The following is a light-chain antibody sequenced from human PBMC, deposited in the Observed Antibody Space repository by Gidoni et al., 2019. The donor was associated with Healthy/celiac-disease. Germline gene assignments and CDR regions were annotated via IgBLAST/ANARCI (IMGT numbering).Light chain of an antibody. J-gene: IGLJ2*01. Sequence: QSALTQPRSVSGSPGQSVTIPCTGTSSDVGGYNYVPWYQQHPGKAPTLMIYDVSQRPSGVPDRFSGSKSGNTASLTISGLQAEDEADYSCCSYAGSYSVVFGGGTKLTVL. CDR3: CSYAGSYSVV. CDR1: SSDVGGYNY. V-gene: IGLV2-11*01. CDR2: DVS.